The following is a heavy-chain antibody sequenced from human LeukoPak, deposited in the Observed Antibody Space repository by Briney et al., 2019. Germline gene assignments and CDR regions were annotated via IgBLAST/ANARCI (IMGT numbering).Heavy chain of an antibody. CDR3: ARQQQLPDYYYYGMDV. J-gene: IGHJ6*02. Sequence: GESLKISCKGSGYSFTSYWIGWVRQMPGKGLEWMGIIYPGDSDTRYSPSFQGQGTISADKSISTAYLQWSSLKASDTAMYYCARQQQLPDYYYYGMDVWGQGTTVTVSS. D-gene: IGHD6-13*01. V-gene: IGHV5-51*01. CDR1: GYSFTSYW. CDR2: IYPGDSDT.